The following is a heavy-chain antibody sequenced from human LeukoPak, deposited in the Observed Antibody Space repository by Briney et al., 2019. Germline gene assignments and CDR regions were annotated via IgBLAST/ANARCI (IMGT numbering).Heavy chain of an antibody. J-gene: IGHJ3*02. Sequence: PGGSLRLSCAASGFTFDDYAMHWVRQAPGKGLEWVSGISWNSGSIGYADSVKGRFTISRDNAKNSLYLQMNSLRAEDTALYYCAKAFYGDYGNDAFDIWGQGTMVTVSS. CDR2: ISWNSGSI. CDR1: GFTFDDYA. D-gene: IGHD4-17*01. V-gene: IGHV3-9*01. CDR3: AKAFYGDYGNDAFDI.